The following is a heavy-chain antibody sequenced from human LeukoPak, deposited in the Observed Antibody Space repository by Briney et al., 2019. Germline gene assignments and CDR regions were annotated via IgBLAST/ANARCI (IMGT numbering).Heavy chain of an antibody. Sequence: GRSLRLSCAASGFTFDDYAMHWVRQAPGKGLEWVSGISWNSGSIGYADSVKGRFTISGDNAKNSLYLQMNSLRAEDMALYYCARGYGGNSEWDWFDPWGQGTLVTVSS. D-gene: IGHD4-23*01. CDR3: ARGYGGNSEWDWFDP. CDR2: ISWNSGSI. J-gene: IGHJ5*02. CDR1: GFTFDDYA. V-gene: IGHV3-9*03.